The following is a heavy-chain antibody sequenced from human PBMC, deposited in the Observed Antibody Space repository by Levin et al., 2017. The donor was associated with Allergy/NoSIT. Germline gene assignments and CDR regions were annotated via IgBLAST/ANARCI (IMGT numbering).Heavy chain of an antibody. CDR3: ARGYSYGHNWFDP. V-gene: IGHV4-34*01. J-gene: IGHJ5*02. CDR1: GGSFSGYY. Sequence: SETLSLTCAVYGGSFSGYYWSWIRQPPGKGLEWIGEINHSGSTNYNPSLKSRVTISVDTSKNQFSLKLSSVTAADTAVYYCARGYSYGHNWFDPWGQGTLVTVSS. D-gene: IGHD5-18*01. CDR2: INHSGST.